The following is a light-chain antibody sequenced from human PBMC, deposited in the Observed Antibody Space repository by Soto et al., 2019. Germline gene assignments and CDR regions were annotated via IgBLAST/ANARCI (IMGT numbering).Light chain of an antibody. CDR3: QQYGSSYT. Sequence: EIVLTQSPGTLSLSPGERATLSCRASQSVSSSYLAWYQQKPGQAPRLLIYGASSRPTGIPDRFSGSGPGTDFTLTISRLEPDDFAVYYCQQYGSSYTFGQGTRLENK. J-gene: IGKJ5*01. CDR2: GAS. CDR1: QSVSSSY. V-gene: IGKV3-20*01.